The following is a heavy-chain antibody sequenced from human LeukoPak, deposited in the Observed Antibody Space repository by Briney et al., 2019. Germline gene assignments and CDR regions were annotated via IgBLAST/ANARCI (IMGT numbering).Heavy chain of an antibody. J-gene: IGHJ6*04. CDR3: ARFTYTTRPSDV. Sequence: SETLSLTYSVSGGSLNGYYWSWIRQPPGQTLEWVVYIYSSGSTNYNPSLQSRVTMSVDTPMNQFSLRLSSVTAADTAVYYCARFTYTTRPSDVWGKGTTVTVSS. D-gene: IGHD3-16*01. CDR1: GGSLNGYY. V-gene: IGHV4-4*09. CDR2: IYSSGST.